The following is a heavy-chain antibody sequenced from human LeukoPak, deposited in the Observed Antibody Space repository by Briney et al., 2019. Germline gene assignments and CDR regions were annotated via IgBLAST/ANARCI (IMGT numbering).Heavy chain of an antibody. J-gene: IGHJ4*02. CDR1: GGSISSGGYY. CDR3: ARGTAVVTFNY. V-gene: IGHV4-61*08. D-gene: IGHD5-18*01. Sequence: SQTLSLTCTVSGGSISSGGYYWSWIRQPPGKGLEWIGYIFYSGSTKYNPSLKSRVTISVDKSKNQFSLKLSSATAADTAVYYCARGTAVVTFNYWGQGTLVTVSS. CDR2: IFYSGST.